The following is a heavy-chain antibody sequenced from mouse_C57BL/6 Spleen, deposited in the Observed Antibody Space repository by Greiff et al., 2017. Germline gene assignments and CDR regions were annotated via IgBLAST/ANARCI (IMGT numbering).Heavy chain of an antibody. CDR3: AEGVSLGWYIDV. D-gene: IGHD4-1*01. Sequence: QVQLQQSGAELVRPGASVKLSCKASGYTFTDYYINWVKQRPGQGLEWIARIYPGSGTTYYNEKFKGKATLTAEKSSSTDYMQLSSLTSEDSAVYFCAEGVSLGWYIDVWGTGTTVTVSS. V-gene: IGHV1-76*01. CDR2: IYPGSGTT. J-gene: IGHJ1*03. CDR1: GYTFTDYY.